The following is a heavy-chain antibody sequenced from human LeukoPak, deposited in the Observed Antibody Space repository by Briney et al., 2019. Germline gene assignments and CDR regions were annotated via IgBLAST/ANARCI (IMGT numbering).Heavy chain of an antibody. V-gene: IGHV4-39*07. Sequence: SETLSLTCTVSGGSISSSSYYWGWIRQPPGKGLEWIGSIYYSGSTYYNPSLKSRVTISVDTSKNQFSLKLSSVTAADTAVYYCARDSRSSTSCYYNWFDPWGQGTLVTVSS. J-gene: IGHJ5*02. CDR1: GGSISSSSYY. D-gene: IGHD2-2*01. CDR3: ARDSRSSTSCYYNWFDP. CDR2: IYYSGST.